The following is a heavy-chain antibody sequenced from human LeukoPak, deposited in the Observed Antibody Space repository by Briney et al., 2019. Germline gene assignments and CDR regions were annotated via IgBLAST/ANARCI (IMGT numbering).Heavy chain of an antibody. Sequence: GGSLRLSCAASGFTFDDYAMHWVRQAPGKGLEWVSLISGDGGSTYHADTVKGRFTISRDNSKNSLYLQMNSLRTADTALYYCAKDSIDVAGYYYYGMDVWGQGTTVTVSS. CDR1: GFTFDDYA. CDR3: AKDSIDVAGYYYYGMDV. V-gene: IGHV3-43*02. CDR2: ISGDGGST. J-gene: IGHJ6*02. D-gene: IGHD6-19*01.